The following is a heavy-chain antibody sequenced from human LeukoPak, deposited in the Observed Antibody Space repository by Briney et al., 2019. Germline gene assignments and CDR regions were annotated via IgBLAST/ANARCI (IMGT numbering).Heavy chain of an antibody. V-gene: IGHV1-2*02. CDR3: ASDYYGSGSYYNSLDY. J-gene: IGHJ4*02. Sequence: GASVKVSCKASGYTFTGYYMHWVRQAPGQGLEWMGWIKPNSGGTNYAQKFQGRVTMTRDTSISTAYMELSRLRSDDTAVYYCASDYYGSGSYYNSLDYWGQGTLVTVSS. CDR1: GYTFTGYY. CDR2: IKPNSGGT. D-gene: IGHD3-10*01.